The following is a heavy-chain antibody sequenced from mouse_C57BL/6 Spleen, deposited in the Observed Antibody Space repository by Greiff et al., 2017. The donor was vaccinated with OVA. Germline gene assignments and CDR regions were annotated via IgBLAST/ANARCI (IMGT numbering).Heavy chain of an antibody. V-gene: IGHV1-15*01. CDR3: TRELYYYGSSSAWFAY. CDR2: IDPETGGT. Sequence: QVQLQQSGAELVRPGASVTLSCKASGYTFTDYEMHWVKQTPVHGLEWIGAIDPETGGTAYNQKFKGKAILTADKSSSTAYMELRSLTSEDSAVYYCTRELYYYGSSSAWFAYWGQGTLVTVSA. CDR1: GYTFTDYE. D-gene: IGHD1-1*01. J-gene: IGHJ3*01.